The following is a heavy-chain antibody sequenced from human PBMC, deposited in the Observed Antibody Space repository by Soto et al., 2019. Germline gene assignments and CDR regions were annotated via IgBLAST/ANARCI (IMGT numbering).Heavy chain of an antibody. Sequence: QLQLQASGPGLVKASATLSLTCTVSGGSIPRNNHFWGWIRQSPGKGLEWIGSIQYGGTTNYNPSLKSRVIMSAETSKNQFSLMMNSVTAADTAVYYCARLGSSGWYQGSYFDYWGQGTLVTVSS. D-gene: IGHD6-19*01. CDR3: ARLGSSGWYQGSYFDY. CDR2: IQYGGTT. CDR1: GGSIPRNNHF. J-gene: IGHJ4*02. V-gene: IGHV4-39*01.